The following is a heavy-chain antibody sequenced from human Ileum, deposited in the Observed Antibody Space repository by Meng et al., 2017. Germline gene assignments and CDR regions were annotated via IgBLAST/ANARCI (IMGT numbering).Heavy chain of an antibody. Sequence: LCLQVSGPGLVNPSETLALTCSVSYGSITSSYYWGWIRQPPGKGLEWIASIYYSGSTYYNPSLKSRVTISVDTSKNQFSLKVISVTAADTAVYYCARDGTTAVPGVWFDPWGQGTLVTVSS. CDR3: ARDGTTAVPGVWFDP. CDR1: YGSITSSYY. J-gene: IGHJ5*02. D-gene: IGHD6-19*01. V-gene: IGHV4-39*07. CDR2: IYYSGST.